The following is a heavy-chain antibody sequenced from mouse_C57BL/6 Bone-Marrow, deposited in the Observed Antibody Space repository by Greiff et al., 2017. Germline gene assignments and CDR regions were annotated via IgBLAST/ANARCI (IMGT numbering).Heavy chain of an antibody. CDR1: GYTFTSYW. D-gene: IGHD1-2*01. Sequence: QVQLQQPGAELVKPGASVKMSCKASGYTFTSYWITWVKQRPGQGLEWIGDIYPGSGSTNYNEKFKSKAKLTVDTSSSTAYMRPSSLTSEDSAVYYCATLPVLSAYWGQGTLVTVSA. J-gene: IGHJ3*01. CDR3: ATLPVLSAY. V-gene: IGHV1-55*01. CDR2: IYPGSGST.